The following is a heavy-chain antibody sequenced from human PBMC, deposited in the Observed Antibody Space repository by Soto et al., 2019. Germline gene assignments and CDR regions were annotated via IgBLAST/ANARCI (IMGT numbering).Heavy chain of an antibody. Sequence: QVQLQESGPGLVKPSETLSLTCTVSGGSVSSGSYYWSWIRQPPGKGLEWIGYIYYSGSTNYNPSLKSRVTISVVTSKNQFSLKLSSVTAADTAGYHCARDRYYYDSSGYSHYYYYYGMDVWGQGTTVTVSS. CDR3: ARDRYYYDSSGYSHYYYYYGMDV. CDR1: GGSVSSGSYY. CDR2: IYYSGST. J-gene: IGHJ6*02. V-gene: IGHV4-61*01. D-gene: IGHD3-22*01.